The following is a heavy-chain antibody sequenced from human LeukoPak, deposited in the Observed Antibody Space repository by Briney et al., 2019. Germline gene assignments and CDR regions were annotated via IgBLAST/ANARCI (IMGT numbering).Heavy chain of an antibody. CDR2: IKQDGSHK. V-gene: IGHV3-7*03. CDR3: AKPVGATFYYYYYMDV. J-gene: IGHJ6*03. Sequence: GGSLRLSCVASGFTFSTYGMSWVRQAPGKGLEWVANIKQDGSHKNYVDSVKGRFTISRDNSKNTLYLQMNSLRAEDTAVYYCAKPVGATFYYYYYMDVWGKGTTVTVSS. CDR1: GFTFSTYG. D-gene: IGHD1-26*01.